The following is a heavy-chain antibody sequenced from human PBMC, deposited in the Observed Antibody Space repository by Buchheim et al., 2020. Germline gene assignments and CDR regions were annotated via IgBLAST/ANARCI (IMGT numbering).Heavy chain of an antibody. CDR2: IWYDGSNK. V-gene: IGHV3-33*01. CDR1: GFTFSSYG. Sequence: QVQLVESGGGVVQPGRSLRLSCAASGFTFSSYGMHWVRQAPGKGLEWVAVIWYDGSNKYYADSVKGRFTIPRDNSMNTLYLQMNSLRAEDTAVYYCAREIAMWIQLWSFDYWGQGTL. CDR3: AREIAMWIQLWSFDY. J-gene: IGHJ4*02. D-gene: IGHD5-18*01.